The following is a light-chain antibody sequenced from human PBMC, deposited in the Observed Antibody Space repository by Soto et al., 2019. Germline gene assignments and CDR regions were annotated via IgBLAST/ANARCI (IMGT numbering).Light chain of an antibody. CDR2: AAS. CDR1: ASISSY. V-gene: IGKV1-39*01. J-gene: IGKJ5*01. CDR3: QQSYSTLIT. Sequence: DIQMNQSPSSMSASXGDRVTIHCRARASISSYLNWYQQKPGKAPKVXXYAASSLQSGAPSRFSGSGSATDFTPTISSLQPEDFATYYGQQSYSTLITFGQGTRLEIK.